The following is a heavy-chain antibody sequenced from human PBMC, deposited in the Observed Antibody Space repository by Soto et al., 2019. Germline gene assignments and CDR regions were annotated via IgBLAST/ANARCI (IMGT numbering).Heavy chain of an antibody. CDR3: ARRAGQSVWFDP. D-gene: IGHD4-17*01. CDR2: IIPIFGTA. J-gene: IGHJ5*02. V-gene: IGHV1-69*01. Sequence: SVKFSCKASGGTFSSYAISWVRQAPGQGLEWMGGIIPIFGTANYAQKFQGRVTITADESTSTAYMELSSLRSEDTAVYYCARRAGQSVWFDPWGQGTLVTVSS. CDR1: GGTFSSYA.